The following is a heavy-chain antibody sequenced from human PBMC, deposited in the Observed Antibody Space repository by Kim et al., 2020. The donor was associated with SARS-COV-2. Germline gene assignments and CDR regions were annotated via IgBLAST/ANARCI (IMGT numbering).Heavy chain of an antibody. D-gene: IGHD2-2*01. CDR1: GFTFSSYS. Sequence: GGSLRLSCAASGFTFSSYSMNWVRQAPGKGLEWVSSISSSSSYIYYADSVKGRFTISRDNAKNSLYLQMNSLRAEDTAVYYCARVLGYCSSTSCLYYYYYYGMDVWGQGTTVTVSS. J-gene: IGHJ6*02. CDR3: ARVLGYCSSTSCLYYYYYYGMDV. V-gene: IGHV3-21*01. CDR2: ISSSSSYI.